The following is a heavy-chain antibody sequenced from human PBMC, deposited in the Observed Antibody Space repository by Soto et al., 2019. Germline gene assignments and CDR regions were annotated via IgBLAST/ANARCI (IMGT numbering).Heavy chain of an antibody. Sequence: EVQLLASGGGLVQPGGSLRLSCAASGFPFSSYAMSWVRQAPGKGLEWVSGIGGSGGDTFYADSVKGRFTVSRDNAENTLYLQLNSLRVEDSAIYYCARRTWRGRADDWGQGILVTVSS. V-gene: IGHV3-23*01. CDR1: GFPFSSYA. J-gene: IGHJ4*02. D-gene: IGHD3-3*01. CDR3: ARRTWRGRADD. CDR2: IGGSGGDT.